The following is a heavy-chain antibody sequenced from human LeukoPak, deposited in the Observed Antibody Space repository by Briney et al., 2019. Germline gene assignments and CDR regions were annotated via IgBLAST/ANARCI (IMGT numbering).Heavy chain of an antibody. J-gene: IGHJ4*02. V-gene: IGHV3-7*01. CDR1: GFTFSSYW. CDR2: IKQDGSEK. CDR3: ARDRSIGITTADRSFEY. D-gene: IGHD3-10*01. Sequence: PGGSLRLSCAASGFTFSSYWMSWVRQAPGKGLEWVANIKQDGSEKYYVDSVKGRFTISRDNAKNSLYLQMDSLGAEDTAVYYCARDRSIGITTADRSFEYWGQGILVSVSS.